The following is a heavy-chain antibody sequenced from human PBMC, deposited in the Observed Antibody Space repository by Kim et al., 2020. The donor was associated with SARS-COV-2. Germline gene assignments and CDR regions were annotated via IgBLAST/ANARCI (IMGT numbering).Heavy chain of an antibody. D-gene: IGHD3-10*01. CDR1: GGSISSSSYY. V-gene: IGHV4-39*01. Sequence: SETLSLTYTVSGGSISSSSYYWGWIRQPPGKGLEWIGSIYYSGSTYYNPSLKSRVTISVDTSKNQFSLKLSSVTAADTAVYYCARHRAESGLWFGELLRYYFDYWGQGTLVTVSS. CDR2: IYYSGST. CDR3: ARHRAESGLWFGELLRYYFDY. J-gene: IGHJ4*02.